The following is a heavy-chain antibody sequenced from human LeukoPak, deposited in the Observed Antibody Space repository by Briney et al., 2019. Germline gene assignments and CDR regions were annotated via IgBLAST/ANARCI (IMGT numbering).Heavy chain of an antibody. CDR3: ARTRYSSGWYGNIVFDY. Sequence: PGGSLRLSCAASGFSFSNYGMHWVRQAPGKGLEWVAFIRSDGINKYYADSVKGRFTISRDNAKNSLYLQMNSLRAEDTAVYYCARTRYSSGWYGNIVFDYWGQGTLVTVSS. V-gene: IGHV3-30*02. CDR1: GFSFSNYG. J-gene: IGHJ4*02. CDR2: IRSDGINK. D-gene: IGHD6-19*01.